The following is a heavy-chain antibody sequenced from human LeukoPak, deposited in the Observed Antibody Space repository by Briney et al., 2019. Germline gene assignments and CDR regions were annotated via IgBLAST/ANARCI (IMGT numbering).Heavy chain of an antibody. D-gene: IGHD3-3*02. CDR1: GYTFSDFY. CDR2: ITPKSGDT. J-gene: IGHJ4*02. Sequence: ASVKASCKASGYTFSDFYIHWVRQAPGQGLEYVGWITPKSGDTYSPQRFQGRVTMTRDASISTAYMELSSLRSDDTAVYFCAKVRLADERAWAYWGQGTLVTVSS. CDR3: AKVRLADERAWAY. V-gene: IGHV1-2*02.